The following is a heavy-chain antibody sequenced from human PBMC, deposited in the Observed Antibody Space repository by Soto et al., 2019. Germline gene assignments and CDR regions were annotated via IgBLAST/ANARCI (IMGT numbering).Heavy chain of an antibody. D-gene: IGHD2-2*02. Sequence: QVQLVQSGAEVKKPGSSVKVSCKASGGTFSSYTISWVRQAPGQGLEWMGRIIPILGIANYEQKFQGRVTIPADKSTSTAYLERSSLRAEDTAVYYCAMEYCSSTSCYRDYWGQGTLVTVSS. V-gene: IGHV1-69*02. CDR3: AMEYCSSTSCYRDY. CDR1: GGTFSSYT. CDR2: IIPILGIA. J-gene: IGHJ4*02.